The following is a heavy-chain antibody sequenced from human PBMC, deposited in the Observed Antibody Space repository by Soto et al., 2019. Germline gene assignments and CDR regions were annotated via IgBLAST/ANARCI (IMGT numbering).Heavy chain of an antibody. CDR1: GGSISSGGYS. J-gene: IGHJ3*02. CDR2: IYHSGST. Sequence: PSETLSLTCAVSGGSISSGGYSWSWIRQPPGKGLEWIGYIYHSGSTYYSPSLKSRVTISVDRSKNQFSLKLSSVTAADTAVYYCARAVSSFDAFDIWGQGTMVTVSS. D-gene: IGHD2-2*01. CDR3: ARAVSSFDAFDI. V-gene: IGHV4-30-2*01.